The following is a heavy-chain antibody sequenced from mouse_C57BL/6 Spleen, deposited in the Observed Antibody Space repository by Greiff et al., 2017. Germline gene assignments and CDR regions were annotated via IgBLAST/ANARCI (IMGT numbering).Heavy chain of an antibody. CDR1: GYTFTSYW. D-gene: IGHD1-1*01. J-gene: IGHJ4*01. V-gene: IGHV1-74*01. CDR2: IHPSDSDT. CDR3: AIFYYYGSSSFYAMDY. Sequence: QVQLQQPGAELVKPGASVKVSCKASGYTFTSYWMHWVKQRPGQGLEWIGRIHPSDSDTTYNQKFKGKATLTVDKSSSTAYMQLSSLTSEDSAVYYCAIFYYYGSSSFYAMDYWGQGTSVTVSS.